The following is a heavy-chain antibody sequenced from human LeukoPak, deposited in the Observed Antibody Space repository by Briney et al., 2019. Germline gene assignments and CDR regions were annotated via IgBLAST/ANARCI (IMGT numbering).Heavy chain of an antibody. Sequence: SETPSLTCTVSGGSFTVYYWTWIPQSPGKGLEWLGEINHSGSTKYNPSLTSRASISVDTSKNQFSLRLTSVTAADTAVYYCARQRVAADGVGILYYWGLGALVTVSS. CDR1: GGSFTVYY. D-gene: IGHD1-26*01. CDR3: ARQRVAADGVGILYY. V-gene: IGHV4-34*01. CDR2: INHSGST. J-gene: IGHJ4*02.